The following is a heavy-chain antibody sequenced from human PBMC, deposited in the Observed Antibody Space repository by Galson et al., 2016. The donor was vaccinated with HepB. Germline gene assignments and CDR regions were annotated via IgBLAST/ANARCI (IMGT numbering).Heavy chain of an antibody. Sequence: SVKFSCKASGGTFSSYAITWVRQAPGQGLEWMGGIIPVSDTTNYAQKFQGRVTITADESASTVYMELSSLRFEDTAVFYCARGEWVRGSGNYHYCGMDVWGQGTTVTVSS. J-gene: IGHJ6*02. D-gene: IGHD5-12*01. CDR2: IIPVSDTT. CDR1: GGTFSSYA. CDR3: ARGEWVRGSGNYHYCGMDV. V-gene: IGHV1-69*13.